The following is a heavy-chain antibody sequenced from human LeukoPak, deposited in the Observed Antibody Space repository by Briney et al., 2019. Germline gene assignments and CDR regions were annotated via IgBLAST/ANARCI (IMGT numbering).Heavy chain of an antibody. CDR2: ISGSGGST. V-gene: IGHV3-23*01. CDR3: AREMGSGSYLRLNAFDI. CDR1: GFTFSSYA. D-gene: IGHD1-26*01. Sequence: GGSLRLSCAASGFTFSSYAMSWVRQAPGKGLEWVSAISGSGGSTYYADSVKGRFTISRDNSKNTLYLQMNSLRAEDTAVYYCAREMGSGSYLRLNAFDIWGQGTMVTVSS. J-gene: IGHJ3*02.